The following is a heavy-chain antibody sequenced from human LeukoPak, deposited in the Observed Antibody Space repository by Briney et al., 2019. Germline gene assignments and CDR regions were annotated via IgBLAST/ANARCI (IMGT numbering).Heavy chain of an antibody. CDR2: IYYSGST. J-gene: IGHJ4*02. V-gene: IGHV4-31*03. Sequence: SQTLSLTCTVSGGSISSGGYYWSWIRQHPGKGLEWIGYIYYSGSTYYNPSLKSRVTISVDTSKNQFSLKLSSVTAADTAVYYCARALTDEVVPAAVPTLYFDYWGQGTLVTVYS. CDR3: ARALTDEVVPAAVPTLYFDY. D-gene: IGHD2-2*01. CDR1: GGSISSGGYY.